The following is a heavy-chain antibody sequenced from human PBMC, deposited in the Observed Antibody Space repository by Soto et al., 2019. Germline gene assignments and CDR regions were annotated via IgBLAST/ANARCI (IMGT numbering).Heavy chain of an antibody. V-gene: IGHV3-11*01. J-gene: IGHJ5*02. CDR1: GFTFSDYY. CDR3: AREADSSGGDSLIRRAGFDP. D-gene: IGHD6-19*01. Sequence: LRLSCAASGFTFSDYYMCWIRQAPGKGLEWVSYISSSGSTIYYADSVKGRFTISRDNAKNSLYLQMNSLRAEDTAVYYCAREADSSGGDSLIRRAGFDPWGQGTLVTVSS. CDR2: ISSSGSTI.